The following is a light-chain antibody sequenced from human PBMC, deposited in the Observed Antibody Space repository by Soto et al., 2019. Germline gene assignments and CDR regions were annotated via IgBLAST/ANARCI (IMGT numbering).Light chain of an antibody. CDR1: QRVLYSSSNKNY. J-gene: IGKJ1*01. Sequence: DIVMTQSPDSLAVSLGERATINCESSQRVLYSSSNKNYLAWYQQKPGQPPKLLIYWASTRESGVPDRFSGSGSGTDLTLTISSLQAEDVAVYYCQQYCRSPWTFGQGTKVEIK. CDR2: WAS. CDR3: QQYCRSPWT. V-gene: IGKV4-1*01.